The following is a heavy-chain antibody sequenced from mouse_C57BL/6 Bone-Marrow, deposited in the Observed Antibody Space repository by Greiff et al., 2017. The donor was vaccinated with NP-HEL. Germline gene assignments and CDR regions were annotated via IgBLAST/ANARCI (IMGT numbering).Heavy chain of an antibody. CDR1: GYTFTNYW. CDR2: FYPCGCYP. D-gene: IGHD3-1*01. J-gene: IGHJ3*01. V-gene: IGHV1-63*01. Sequence: VQLQQSGAELVRPGTSVKLSCKASGYTFTNYWIGWATQSPGHGLEWIGDFYPCGCYPHYNEKFKVKATLTADKSSSTAYMQFSSLTSEDSAIYDGASSGFAYWGQGTLVTVSA. CDR3: ASSGFAY.